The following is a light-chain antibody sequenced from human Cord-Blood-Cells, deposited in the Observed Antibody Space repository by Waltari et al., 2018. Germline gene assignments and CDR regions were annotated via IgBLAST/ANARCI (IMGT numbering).Light chain of an antibody. V-gene: IGLV2-23*01. CDR1: SSDVGSYNL. J-gene: IGLJ2*01. Sequence: QSALTQPASVSGSPGQSITISCTGTSSDVGSYNLVSWYQQHPGKAPKFMIYEGSKRPSGVSNRFSGSKSVNTASLTISGLQAEDEADYYCCSYAGSSTLFGGGTKLTVL. CDR3: CSYAGSSTL. CDR2: EGS.